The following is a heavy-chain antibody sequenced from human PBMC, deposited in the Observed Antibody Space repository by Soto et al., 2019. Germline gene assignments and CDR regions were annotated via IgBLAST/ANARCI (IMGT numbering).Heavy chain of an antibody. V-gene: IGHV3-23*01. J-gene: IGHJ4*02. D-gene: IGHD5-18*01. Sequence: EVQLLESGGGLVQPGGSLRLSCAASGFTFSNYAMSWVRQRPGKGLEWVSGIIGAGSTTYYKDSVKGRLVISRDNSKTRVYLQMSGLRAEDMAVYYCADTGPDMGNFDFWGQGTLVTFSS. CDR3: ADTGPDMGNFDF. CDR2: IIGAGSTT. CDR1: GFTFSNYA.